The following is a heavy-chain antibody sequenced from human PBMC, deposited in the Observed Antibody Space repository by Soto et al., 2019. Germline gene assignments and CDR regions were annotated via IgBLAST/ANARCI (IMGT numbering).Heavy chain of an antibody. V-gene: IGHV4-39*01. CDR2: IYYSGST. CDR1: GGSISSSSYY. J-gene: IGHJ5*02. D-gene: IGHD3-9*01. Sequence: PSETLSLTCTVSGGSISSSSYYWGWIRQPPGKGLEWIGSIYYSGSTYYNPSLKSRVTISVDTSKNQFSLKLSSVTAADTAVYYCARLLSDILTNWFDPWGQGTLVTVSS. CDR3: ARLLSDILTNWFDP.